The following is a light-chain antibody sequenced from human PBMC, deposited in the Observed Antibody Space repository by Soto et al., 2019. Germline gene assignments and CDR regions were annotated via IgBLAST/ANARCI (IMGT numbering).Light chain of an antibody. CDR3: QQCNDSPPWT. Sequence: EIVMTQSPATLSVSPGERATLSCRASQSVTSNLAWYQQKYGQAPRLLIYGATTRATGIPARFSGSGSGTQFTLTISSLQSGDFAVYYCQQCNDSPPWTFGQGTKV. CDR2: GAT. J-gene: IGKJ1*01. CDR1: QSVTSN. V-gene: IGKV3-15*01.